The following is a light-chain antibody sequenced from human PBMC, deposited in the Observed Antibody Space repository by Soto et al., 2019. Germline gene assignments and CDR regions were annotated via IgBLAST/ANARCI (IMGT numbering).Light chain of an antibody. J-gene: IGKJ2*01. CDR1: QSVSNY. CDR3: HQHSNWYT. CDR2: DAS. V-gene: IGKV3-11*01. Sequence: EIVLTQSPATLSLSPGERATLSCRASQSVSNYLAWYQQKPGQAPRLLIYDASIRATGIPARFSGSGSGTDFTLTISSLEPEDFAVYDCHQHSNWYTFGQGTKLEIK.